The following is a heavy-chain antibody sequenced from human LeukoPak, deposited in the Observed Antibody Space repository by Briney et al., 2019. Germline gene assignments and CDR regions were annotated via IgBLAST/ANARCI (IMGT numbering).Heavy chain of an antibody. CDR2: IKEDGSEK. CDR1: GFTFSSYW. D-gene: IGHD3-10*01. V-gene: IGHV3-7*01. CDR3: ATRRGDY. Sequence: GGSLRLSCAASGFTFSSYWMTWVRQAPGKGLEWVANIKEDGSEKFYVDSARGRFTISRDNAKNSLYLEMNSLRAEDTAIYYCATRRGDYWGQGTLATVSS. J-gene: IGHJ4*02.